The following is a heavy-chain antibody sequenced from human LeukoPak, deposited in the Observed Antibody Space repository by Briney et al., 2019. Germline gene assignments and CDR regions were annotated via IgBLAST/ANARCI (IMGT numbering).Heavy chain of an antibody. V-gene: IGHV4-30-2*01. J-gene: IGHJ4*02. CDR2: IYHSGST. CDR1: GGSISSGGYY. D-gene: IGHD5-18*01. Sequence: SETLSLTCTVSGGSISSGGYYWSWIRQPPGKGLEWIGYIYHSGSTYYNPSLKSRVTISVDRSKNQFSLKLSSVTAADTAVYYCAREGWDHIGYSYGDFDYWGQGTLVTVSS. CDR3: AREGWDHIGYSYGDFDY.